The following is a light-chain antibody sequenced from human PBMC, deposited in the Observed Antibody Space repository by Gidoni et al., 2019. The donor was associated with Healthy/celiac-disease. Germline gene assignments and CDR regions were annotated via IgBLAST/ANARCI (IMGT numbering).Light chain of an antibody. J-gene: IGKJ4*01. V-gene: IGKV1-33*01. CDR1: QDISNY. CDR3: QQYDNLPLT. Sequence: DIQMTQSPSSLSASVGDRVTITCQASQDISNYLNWYQQKPGKAPKHLIYDASNLETGVPSRFSGSVSGTDFTFTISSLQPEDIATYYCQQYDNLPLTFXGXTKVEIK. CDR2: DAS.